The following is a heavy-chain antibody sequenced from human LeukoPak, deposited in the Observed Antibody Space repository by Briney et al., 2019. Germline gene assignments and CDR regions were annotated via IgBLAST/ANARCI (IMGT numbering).Heavy chain of an antibody. V-gene: IGHV4-34*01. Sequence: SETLSLTCAVYGGSFSGYYWSWVRQPPGKGLEWTGEINHSGSTNYNPSLKSRVTISVDTSKNQFSLKLSSVTAADTAVYYCARWCISGSYSLCAFDIWGQGTMVTVSS. CDR1: GGSFSGYY. D-gene: IGHD1-26*01. CDR2: INHSGST. CDR3: ARWCISGSYSLCAFDI. J-gene: IGHJ3*02.